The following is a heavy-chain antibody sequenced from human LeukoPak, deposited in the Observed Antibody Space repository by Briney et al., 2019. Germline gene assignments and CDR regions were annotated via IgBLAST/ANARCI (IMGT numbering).Heavy chain of an antibody. CDR1: GFTFSSYR. Sequence: GGSLRLSCAASGFTFSSYRMNWVRQAPGKGLEWVSYISSSSNTIYYADSVKGRFTSSRDNAKNSLYPQMNSLRAEDTAVYYCARTAVAGFDYWGQGTLVTVSS. CDR3: ARTAVAGFDY. V-gene: IGHV3-48*04. J-gene: IGHJ4*02. D-gene: IGHD6-19*01. CDR2: ISSSSNTI.